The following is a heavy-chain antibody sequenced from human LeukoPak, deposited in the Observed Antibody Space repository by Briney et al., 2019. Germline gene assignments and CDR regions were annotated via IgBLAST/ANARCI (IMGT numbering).Heavy chain of an antibody. J-gene: IGHJ3*02. Sequence: GSLRLSCAVPGFTFSSYIMTWVRQPPGKGLEWIGSIYYSGSTYYNPSLKSRITISVDTFRSQVSLKMRSVTAADTAVYYCARVLLWFGDFSVKAFDIWGQGTMVTVSS. CDR3: ARVLLWFGDFSVKAFDI. CDR1: GFTFSSYIMT. V-gene: IGHV4-59*05. CDR2: IYYSGST. D-gene: IGHD3-10*01.